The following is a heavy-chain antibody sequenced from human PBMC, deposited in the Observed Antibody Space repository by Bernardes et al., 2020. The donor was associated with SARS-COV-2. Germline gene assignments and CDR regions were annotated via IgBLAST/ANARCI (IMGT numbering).Heavy chain of an antibody. V-gene: IGHV1-2*04. CDR1: GYTFTGYY. Sequence: ASVKVSCKASGYTFTGYYMHWVRQAPGQGLEWMGWINPNSGGTNYAQKFQGWVTMTRDTSISTAYMELSRLRSDDTAVYYCARDDASSSLSGDYYGMDVWGQGTTVTVSS. CDR3: ARDDASSSLSGDYYGMDV. CDR2: INPNSGGT. D-gene: IGHD6-6*01. J-gene: IGHJ6*02.